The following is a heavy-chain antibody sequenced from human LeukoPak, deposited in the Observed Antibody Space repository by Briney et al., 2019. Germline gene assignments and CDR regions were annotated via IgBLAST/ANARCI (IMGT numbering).Heavy chain of an antibody. Sequence: PGRSLRLSCAASGFTFSSYAMHWVRQAPGKGLEWVAVISYDGSNKYYADSVKGRFTISRDNSKNTLYLQMNSLRAEDTAVYCCARSVWELSYFDYWGQGTLVTVSS. V-gene: IGHV3-30-3*01. CDR3: ARSVWELSYFDY. J-gene: IGHJ4*02. CDR2: ISYDGSNK. CDR1: GFTFSSYA. D-gene: IGHD1-26*01.